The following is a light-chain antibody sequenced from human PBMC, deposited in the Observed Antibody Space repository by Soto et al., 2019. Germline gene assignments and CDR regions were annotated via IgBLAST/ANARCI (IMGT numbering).Light chain of an antibody. J-gene: IGKJ1*01. CDR3: QQANSFPPWT. CDR2: GAS. Sequence: DIQMTQSPSSVSASVGDRVTITCRASQNINSWLAWYQQKPGKAPKLLIYGASSLHSGVPSRFSGSGSGTDFTLTINSLQPEDFATYYCQQANSFPPWTFGQGTKVEIK. CDR1: QNINSW. V-gene: IGKV1-12*01.